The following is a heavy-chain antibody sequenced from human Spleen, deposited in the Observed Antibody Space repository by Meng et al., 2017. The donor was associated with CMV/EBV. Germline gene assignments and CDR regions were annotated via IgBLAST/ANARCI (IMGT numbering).Heavy chain of an antibody. CDR1: GGSISSSDW. CDR2: VSHSGST. V-gene: IGHV4-4*02. Sequence: SETLSLTCAVSGGSISSSDWWSWVRQPPGKGLEWIGEVSHSGSTNYNPSLKSRVTISVDKSKNQFSLKMSSVTAADTAVYYCARITMIVVANYYFDYWGQGTLVTVSS. D-gene: IGHD3-22*01. J-gene: IGHJ4*02. CDR3: ARITMIVVANYYFDY.